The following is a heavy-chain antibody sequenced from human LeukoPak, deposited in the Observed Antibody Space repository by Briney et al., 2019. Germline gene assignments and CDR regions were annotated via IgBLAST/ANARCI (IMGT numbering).Heavy chain of an antibody. CDR1: GGSISSYY. V-gene: IGHV4-59*01. J-gene: IGHJ5*02. CDR2: IYYSGST. Sequence: SETLSLTCTVSGGSISSYYWSWIRQPPGKGLEWIGYIYYSGSTNYNPSLKSRVTISVDTSKNQFSLKLSSVTAEDTAVYYCARDRCSSTSCHTNWFDPWGQGTLVTVSS. CDR3: ARDRCSSTSCHTNWFDP. D-gene: IGHD2-2*02.